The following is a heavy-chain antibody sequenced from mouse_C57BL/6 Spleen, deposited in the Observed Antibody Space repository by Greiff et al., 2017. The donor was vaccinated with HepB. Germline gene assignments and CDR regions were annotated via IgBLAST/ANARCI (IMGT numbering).Heavy chain of an antibody. D-gene: IGHD2-3*01. Sequence: QVQLQQPGPELLKPRSSVKLSCKASVYTFTSYWMHWVKQRPGQGLEWIGNINPSNGGTKYNEKFKSKATLTVDNSSSTAYMQLSSLTSEDSAVYCCARGDLGLLRWISFRCWADGSPLSDSS. CDR2: INPSNGGT. J-gene: IGHJ2*01. V-gene: IGHV1-53*01. CDR1: VYTFTSYW. CDR3: ARGDLGLLRWISFRC.